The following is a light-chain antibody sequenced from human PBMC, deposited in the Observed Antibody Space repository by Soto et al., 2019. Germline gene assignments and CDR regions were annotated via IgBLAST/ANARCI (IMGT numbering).Light chain of an antibody. CDR3: QQYNNWPPWT. V-gene: IGKV3-15*01. CDR2: GVS. J-gene: IGKJ1*01. Sequence: RQSPATLSVSPGERATISCRASQSVSVNLAWYQQKPGQAPRLLIYGVSTRATGVPARFSGSGSVTEFTLTITSVESEDSAVYYCQQYNNWPPWTFGQGTKLEIK. CDR1: QSVSVN.